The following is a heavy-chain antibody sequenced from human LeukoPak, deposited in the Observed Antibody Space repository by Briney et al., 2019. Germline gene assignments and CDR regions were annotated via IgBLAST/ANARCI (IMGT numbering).Heavy chain of an antibody. V-gene: IGHV3-21*01. J-gene: IGHJ3*02. CDR3: ARDLDTAMVSGAFDI. CDR2: ISSSSSYI. Sequence: PGGSLRLSCAASGFTFSSYSMNWVRQAPGKGLEWVSSISSSSSYIYYADSVKGRFTISRDNAKNSLYLQMNSLRAEDTAAYYCARDLDTAMVSGAFDIWGQGTMVTVSS. CDR1: GFTFSSYS. D-gene: IGHD5-18*01.